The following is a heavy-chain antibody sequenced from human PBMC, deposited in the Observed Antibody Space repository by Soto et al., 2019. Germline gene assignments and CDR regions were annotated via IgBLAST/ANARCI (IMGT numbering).Heavy chain of an antibody. CDR2: INHSGST. Sequence: QVQLQQWGAGLLKPSETLSLTCAVYGGSFSGYYWSWIRQPPGTGLEWMGDINHSGSTNYNPSLKSRVTISVDKARNQFSVKLSSVTAAATAVYYGARGNIVLMVYAPPIDYFDLWSRGTLVTVSS. J-gene: IGHJ2*01. CDR1: GGSFSGYY. CDR3: ARGNIVLMVYAPPIDYFDL. D-gene: IGHD2-8*01. V-gene: IGHV4-34*01.